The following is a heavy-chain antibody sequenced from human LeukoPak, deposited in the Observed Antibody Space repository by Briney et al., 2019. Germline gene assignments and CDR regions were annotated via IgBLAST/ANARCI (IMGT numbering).Heavy chain of an antibody. CDR2: IHYSGSA. V-gene: IGHV4-28*01. CDR3: ASRMYGSSGRYFHH. CDR1: GYSISSSNW. J-gene: IGHJ1*01. D-gene: IGHD6-13*01. Sequence: SETLSLTCGVSGYSISSSNWWGWIRQPPGKGVEWIGYIHYSGSAYYNPSFKSRGTMSVDTSKNQFSLKLNSVTAVDTAVYYCASRMYGSSGRYFHHWGQGTLVTVSS.